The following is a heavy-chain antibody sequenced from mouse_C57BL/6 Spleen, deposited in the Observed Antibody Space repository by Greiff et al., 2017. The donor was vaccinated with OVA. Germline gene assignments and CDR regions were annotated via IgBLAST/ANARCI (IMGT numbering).Heavy chain of an antibody. V-gene: IGHV1-50*01. Sequence: QVQLKQPGAELVKPGASVKLSCKASGYTFTSYWMQWVKQRPGQGLEWIGEIDPSDSYTNYNQKFKGKATLTVDTSSSTAYMQLSSLTSEDSAVYYCARSREADYWGQGTTLTVSS. CDR1: GYTFTSYW. J-gene: IGHJ2*01. CDR2: IDPSDSYT. CDR3: ARSREADY.